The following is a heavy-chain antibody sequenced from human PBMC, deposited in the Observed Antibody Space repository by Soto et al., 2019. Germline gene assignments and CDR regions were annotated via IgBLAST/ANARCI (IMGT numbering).Heavy chain of an antibody. D-gene: IGHD3-10*01. CDR3: AHHPYYGLGSYSFDY. CDR2: IYWDDDK. CDR1: GLSLTTSEVG. V-gene: IGHV2-5*02. Sequence: QSTLKESGPTLVRPTQTLTLTCTFSGLSLTTSEVGVGWIRQPPGKALEWLAVIYWDDDKRYSSSLKSRLTITKDTSKNQVVLTMTNMDPVDTATYYCAHHPYYGLGSYSFDYWGQGTLVTVSS. J-gene: IGHJ4*02.